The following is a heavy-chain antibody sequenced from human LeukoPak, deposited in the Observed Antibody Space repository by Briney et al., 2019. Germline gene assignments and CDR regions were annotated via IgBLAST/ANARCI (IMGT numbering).Heavy chain of an antibody. J-gene: IGHJ4*02. CDR1: GFTFSSYA. D-gene: IGHD6-19*01. Sequence: PGGSLRLSCAASGFTFSSYAMHWVRQAPGKGPEWVAVISYDGSNKYYADSVKGRFTISRDNSKNTLYLQMNSLRAEDTAVYYCARGGLRAYSSGWYGFDYWGQGTLVTVSS. CDR3: ARGGLRAYSSGWYGFDY. CDR2: ISYDGSNK. V-gene: IGHV3-30*04.